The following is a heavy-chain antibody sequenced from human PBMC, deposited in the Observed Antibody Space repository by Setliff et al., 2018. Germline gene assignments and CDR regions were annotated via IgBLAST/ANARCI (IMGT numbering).Heavy chain of an antibody. Sequence: PSETLSLTCAVSGGSISSSNWWSWVRQPPGKGLEWIGEIYHSGSTNYNPSLKSRVTISVDKSKNQFSLKLSSVTAADTAVYYCARAPRYFDPTGSYFDFWGQGTLVTVSS. CDR2: IYHSGST. V-gene: IGHV4-4*02. J-gene: IGHJ4*02. D-gene: IGHD3-22*01. CDR3: ARAPRYFDPTGSYFDF. CDR1: GGSISSSNW.